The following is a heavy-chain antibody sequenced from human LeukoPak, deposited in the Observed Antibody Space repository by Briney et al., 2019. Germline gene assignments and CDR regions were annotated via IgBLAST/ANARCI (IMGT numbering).Heavy chain of an antibody. CDR1: GFTLSSHP. CDR2: ISYRGGST. V-gene: IGHV3-23*01. Sequence: PGGSLRLSCAASGFTLSSHPMRQLRQHQGKGLEWFSAISYRGGSTYYAGSVKGRFTITRDNSKNTLYLQMNSLRAVDTAVYYCANSITIFGVVIGGRLFDYWGQGTLVTVSS. J-gene: IGHJ4*02. CDR3: ANSITIFGVVIGGRLFDY. D-gene: IGHD3-3*01.